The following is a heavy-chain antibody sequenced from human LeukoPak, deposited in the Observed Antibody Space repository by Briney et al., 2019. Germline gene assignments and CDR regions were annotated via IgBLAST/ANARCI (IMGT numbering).Heavy chain of an antibody. CDR1: GFTFRRYA. J-gene: IGHJ4*02. CDR3: VKDGGYHGSGSSYYFDS. D-gene: IGHD3-10*01. Sequence: PGGSLRLSCSASGFTFRRYAMHWVRQAPGKGLEYVSAISSNGGSTYYADSVKGSFTISRANSKNPLYLQMSSLRAEDTAVYYCVKDGGYHGSGSSYYFDSWGQGTLLTVSS. V-gene: IGHV3-64D*06. CDR2: ISSNGGST.